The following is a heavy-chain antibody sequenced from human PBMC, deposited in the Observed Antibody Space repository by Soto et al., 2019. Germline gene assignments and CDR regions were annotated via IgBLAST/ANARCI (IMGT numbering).Heavy chain of an antibody. J-gene: IGHJ5*02. CDR2: ISSYNGNT. Sequence: ALVNVSCRSSDHRFTVYGISWVRQAPVQGLEWMGWISSYNGNTNYAQKVQGRVTMTTDKSTSTTYMELRSLRSDDTAVYYCARGPRYCSSTSCFSGVTWFDPWGQGTLVTVSS. D-gene: IGHD2-2*01. CDR1: DHRFTVYG. V-gene: IGHV1-18*04. CDR3: ARGPRYCSSTSCFSGVTWFDP.